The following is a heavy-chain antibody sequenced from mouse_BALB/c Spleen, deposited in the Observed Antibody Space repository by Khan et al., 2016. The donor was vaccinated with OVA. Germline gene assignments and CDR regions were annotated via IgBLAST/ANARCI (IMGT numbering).Heavy chain of an antibody. CDR3: ARPGNKYERIFDY. D-gene: IGHD2-14*01. Sequence: VQLKESGPELVKPGASVKMSCKASGYTFTRYLMHWVKQKPGQGLEWIGYINPYNDGSKYNEKFKGKATLTSDKSSSIAYMELSSLTSEDSAVYYCARPGNKYERIFDYWGQGTTLTGSS. CDR1: GYTFTRYL. J-gene: IGHJ2*01. CDR2: INPYNDGS. V-gene: IGHV1S136*01.